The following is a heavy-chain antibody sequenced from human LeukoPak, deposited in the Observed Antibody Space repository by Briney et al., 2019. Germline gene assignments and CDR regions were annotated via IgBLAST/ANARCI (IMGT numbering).Heavy chain of an antibody. V-gene: IGHV3-23*01. J-gene: IGHJ5*02. D-gene: IGHD3-22*01. CDR3: AKDRPRDYSSRQGFSDNWFDP. CDR2: ISGSGVDT. Sequence: GGSLRLSCAASGFTFSAYAMTWVRQAPGRGLEWVSVISGSGVDTFYADSVKGRFTISRDNSKNTLYLQMDSLRAEDTAIYYCAKDRPRDYSSRQGFSDNWFDPWGQGTLVTVSS. CDR1: GFTFSAYA.